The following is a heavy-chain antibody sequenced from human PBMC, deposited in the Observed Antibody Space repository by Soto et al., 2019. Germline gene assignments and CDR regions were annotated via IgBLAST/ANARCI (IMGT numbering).Heavy chain of an antibody. Sequence: EAQLVESGGGLIQPGGSLRLSCAASGSTFSSHWLHWVRQAPGKGLVWVSTISPDGVGTYYADSVKDRFTISRGNAASTLYLQMNSLRVEDTAVYYCLSGADIGGQVILVTVSS. CDR1: GSTFSSHW. V-gene: IGHV3-74*02. CDR3: LSGADI. J-gene: IGHJ4*02. D-gene: IGHD2-15*01. CDR2: ISPDGVGT.